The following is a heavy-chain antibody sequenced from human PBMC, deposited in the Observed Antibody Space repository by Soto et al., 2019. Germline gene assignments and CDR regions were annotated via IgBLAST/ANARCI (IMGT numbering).Heavy chain of an antibody. CDR1: GGTFSSYA. Sequence: SVKVSCKASGGTFSSYAISWVRQAPGQGLEWMGGIIPIFGTANYAQKFQGRVTITADKSTSTAYMELSSLRSEDTAVYYCARGRYHDSSGYYYLLYYYGMDVWGQGTTVTVSS. CDR3: ARGRYHDSSGYYYLLYYYGMDV. V-gene: IGHV1-69*06. J-gene: IGHJ6*02. CDR2: IIPIFGTA. D-gene: IGHD3-22*01.